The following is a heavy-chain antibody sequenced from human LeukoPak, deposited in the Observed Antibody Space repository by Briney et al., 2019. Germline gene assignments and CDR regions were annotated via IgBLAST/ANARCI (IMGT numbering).Heavy chain of an antibody. V-gene: IGHV1-2*02. J-gene: IGHJ4*02. CDR1: GYTFTAYY. Sequence: ASVKVSCKATGYTFTAYYMHWVRQAPGQGLEWMGWINLNSGGTNSAQKFQGRVTMTRDTSISAAYMELSRLGSDDTAVYYCARVAGGDWYYFDFWGQGTLVTVSS. D-gene: IGHD2-21*02. CDR2: INLNSGGT. CDR3: ARVAGGDWYYFDF.